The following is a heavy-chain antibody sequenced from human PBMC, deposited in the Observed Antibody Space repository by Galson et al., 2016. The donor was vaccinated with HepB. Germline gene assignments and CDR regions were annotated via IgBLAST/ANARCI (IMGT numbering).Heavy chain of an antibody. V-gene: IGHV3-30*03. CDR2: VSFHGSLQ. D-gene: IGHD3-22*01. Sequence: SLRLSCADSGFSFSSYGIHWVRQAPGKGLEWVAVVSFHGSLQFYTDSVKGRFTVSRDNSKDTVYLQMSSLRAEDTAVSYWAREGYDSRAYYKFTHFDDWGQGTLVTVSP. CDR1: GFSFSSYG. CDR3: AREGYDSRAYYKFTHFDD. J-gene: IGHJ4*02.